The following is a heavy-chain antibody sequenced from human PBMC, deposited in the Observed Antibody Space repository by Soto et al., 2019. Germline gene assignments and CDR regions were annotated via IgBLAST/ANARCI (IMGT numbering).Heavy chain of an antibody. CDR1: GGTFSSYA. V-gene: IGHV1-69*13. Sequence: SVKVSCKASGGTFSSYAISWVRQAPGQGLEWMGGIIPIFGTANYAQKFQGRVTITADESTSTAYMELSSLRSEDTAVYYCARSEAYYYDSSGYYYPFSWGQGTLVTVSS. CDR3: ARSEAYYYDSSGYYYPFS. J-gene: IGHJ5*02. CDR2: IIPIFGTA. D-gene: IGHD3-22*01.